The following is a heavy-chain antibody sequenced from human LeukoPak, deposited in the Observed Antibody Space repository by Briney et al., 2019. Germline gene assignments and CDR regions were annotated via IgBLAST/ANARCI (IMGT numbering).Heavy chain of an antibody. J-gene: IGHJ4*02. Sequence: TLSLTCTVSGDSISSSRHYWSWIRQPAGKELEWIGRIYSSGNTNYNPSLKSRVTISLDTSKNQFSLNLRSVTAADTAVYYCARGAPTRGYISAWWVGFDYWGQGTLVTVSS. CDR3: ARGAPTRGYISAWWVGFDY. CDR1: GDSISSSRHY. CDR2: IYSSGNT. V-gene: IGHV4-61*02. D-gene: IGHD6-13*01.